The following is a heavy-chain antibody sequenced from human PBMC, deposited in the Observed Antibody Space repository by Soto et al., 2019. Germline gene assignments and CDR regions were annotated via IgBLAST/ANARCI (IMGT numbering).Heavy chain of an antibody. J-gene: IGHJ6*02. CDR3: ARAGQAYGVVRDGLDV. Sequence: WPSPSLRCSVAGGPMSSYFWGWVLQSTGKGLEWIGRIHSSGTTIYNPSLKSRVTMSVDMSKNQFSLKLSSVTAADTAVYYCARAGQAYGVVRDGLDVWRQGTTVTVSS. CDR2: IHSSGTT. D-gene: IGHD3-3*01. V-gene: IGHV4-4*07. CDR1: GGPMSSYF.